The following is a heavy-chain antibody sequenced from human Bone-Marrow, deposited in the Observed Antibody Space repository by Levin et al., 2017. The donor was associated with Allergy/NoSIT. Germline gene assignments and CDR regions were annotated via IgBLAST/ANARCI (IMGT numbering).Heavy chain of an antibody. CDR3: ARDGCTTTSCNQFDY. J-gene: IGHJ4*02. CDR2: IWYDGTNK. V-gene: IGHV3-33*01. Sequence: LSLTCAASGFSFSFYGMHWVRQAPGKGLEWVAVIWYDGTNKYYGDSVKGRFTISRDNSMNTLYLQMNSLRAQDTGVYYCARDGCTTTSCNQFDYWGQGTLVTVSS. D-gene: IGHD2-2*01. CDR1: GFSFSFYG.